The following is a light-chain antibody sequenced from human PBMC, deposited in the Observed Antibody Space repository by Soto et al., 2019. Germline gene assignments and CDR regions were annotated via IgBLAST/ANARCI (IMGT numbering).Light chain of an antibody. CDR1: QSVGTN. V-gene: IGKV3-15*01. J-gene: IGKJ1*01. CDR2: GTS. Sequence: EIVMTQSPATLSVSPGERATLSCRASQSVGTNLAWYQQKPGQAPRLLIHGTSTRATGIPARFSGSGSGTEFTLTISSLQSEDFAVYYCQQYNNWPQTFGQGTKVDIK. CDR3: QQYNNWPQT.